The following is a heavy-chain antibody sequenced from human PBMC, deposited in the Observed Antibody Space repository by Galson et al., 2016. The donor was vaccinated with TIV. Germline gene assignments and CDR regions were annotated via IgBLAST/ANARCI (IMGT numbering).Heavy chain of an antibody. CDR1: GFAVSYKH. Sequence: SLRLSCAASGFAVSYKHMIWVRQTPGKGLEWVSLLYSGDTTKYADSVKGRFTISRDNSKNTLYLQMNSLRGEDTAVYYCAGEGRGAASPNNFDCWGQGTLVTVAS. D-gene: IGHD1-26*01. V-gene: IGHV3-53*01. CDR2: LYSGDTT. CDR3: AGEGRGAASPNNFDC. J-gene: IGHJ4*02.